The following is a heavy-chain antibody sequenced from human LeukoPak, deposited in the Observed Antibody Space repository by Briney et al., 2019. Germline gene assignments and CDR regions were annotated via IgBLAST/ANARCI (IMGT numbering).Heavy chain of an antibody. CDR2: ISNNGVDT. Sequence: GGSLGLSCAASGFIFNNFSMNWGRQAPGKGLKWVATISNNGVDTYYAVSVRGRFFTSRDNSRNKVYLQMNSLRAEDTAVYYCAKDRRQDYGDYGRIDYWAREPWSPSPQ. V-gene: IGHV3-23*01. CDR1: GFIFNNFS. CDR3: AKDRRQDYGDYGRIDY. J-gene: IGHJ4*02. D-gene: IGHD4-17*01.